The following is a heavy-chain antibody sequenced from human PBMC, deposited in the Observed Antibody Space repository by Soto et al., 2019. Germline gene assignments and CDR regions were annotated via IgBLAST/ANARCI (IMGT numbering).Heavy chain of an antibody. CDR3: ARHQGLPEYGSGSYNRAFDY. Sequence: SETLSLTCAVYGGSFSGYYWGWIRQPPGKGLEWIGSIYYSGSTYYNPSLKSRVAISVDTSKNQFSLKLSSVTAADTALYYCARHQGLPEYGSGSYNRAFDYWGQGTLVTVSS. J-gene: IGHJ4*02. V-gene: IGHV4-39*01. CDR2: IYYSGST. D-gene: IGHD3-10*01. CDR1: GGSFSGYY.